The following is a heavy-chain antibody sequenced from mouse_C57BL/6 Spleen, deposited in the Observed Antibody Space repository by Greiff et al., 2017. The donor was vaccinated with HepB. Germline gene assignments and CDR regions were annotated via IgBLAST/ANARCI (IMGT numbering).Heavy chain of an antibody. CDR1: GYSITSGYY. J-gene: IGHJ2*01. D-gene: IGHD2-4*01. V-gene: IGHV3-6*01. CDR3: ARVDDYDQGFDY. CDR2: ISYDGSN. Sequence: EVQLQESGPGLVKPSQSLSLTCSVTGYSITSGYYWNWIRQFPGNKLEWMGYISYDGSNNYNPSLKNRISITRDTSKNQFFLKLNSVTTEDTATYYCARVDDYDQGFDYWGQGTTLTVSS.